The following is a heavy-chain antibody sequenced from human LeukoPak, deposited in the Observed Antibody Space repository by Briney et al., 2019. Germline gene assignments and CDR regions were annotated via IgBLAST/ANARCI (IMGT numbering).Heavy chain of an antibody. V-gene: IGHV3-30*18. J-gene: IGHJ6*02. CDR3: AKDLSGYSGYESPSDV. D-gene: IGHD5-12*01. CDR2: ISYDGSNK. CDR1: GFTFNSYS. Sequence: GGSLKLSCAASGFTFNSYSMHWVRQAPGKGLEWVAVISYDGSNKYYADSVKGRFTISRDNSKNTLYLQTNSLRAEDTAVYYCAKDLSGYSGYESPSDVWGQGTTVTVSS.